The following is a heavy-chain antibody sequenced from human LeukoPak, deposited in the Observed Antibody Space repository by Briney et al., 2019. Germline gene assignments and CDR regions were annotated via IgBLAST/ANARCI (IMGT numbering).Heavy chain of an antibody. CDR3: ARDLWSFGGSGLY. CDR1: GYTFTGYY. Sequence: GASVKASCKASGYTFTGYYMHWVRQAPGQGLEWMGWINPNSGDTNYAQKFQGRVTMTRDTSISTAYMELSSLRSDGTAVYYCARDLWSFGGSGLYWGQGTLVTVSS. V-gene: IGHV1-2*02. D-gene: IGHD3-10*01. J-gene: IGHJ4*02. CDR2: INPNSGDT.